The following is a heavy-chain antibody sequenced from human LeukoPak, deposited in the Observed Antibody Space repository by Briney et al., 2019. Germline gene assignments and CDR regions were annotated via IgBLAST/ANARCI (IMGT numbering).Heavy chain of an antibody. V-gene: IGHV3-74*01. CDR1: GFTFSSYW. CDR2: INSAGSST. CDR3: ARSFRSSGSENFDY. J-gene: IGHJ4*02. Sequence: GGSLRLSCAASGFTFSSYWMRWVRQAPGKGLVWVSGINSAGSSTSYADSVKGRFTISRDNAKNTLYLQMNSLRAEDTAVYYCARSFRSSGSENFDYWGQGTLVTVSS. D-gene: IGHD3-10*01.